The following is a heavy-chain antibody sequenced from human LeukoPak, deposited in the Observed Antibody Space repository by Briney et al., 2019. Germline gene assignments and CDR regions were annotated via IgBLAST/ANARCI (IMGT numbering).Heavy chain of an antibody. Sequence: PGGSLRLSCAASGFSISNSAMSWVRQAPGKGLEWVSLIVASSGSTFYADSVKGRFTISRDSSKNTLYLQMNSLRAEDMAVYYCATRVYDYIEMGYFDYWGQGTLVTVSS. CDR2: IVASSGST. CDR1: GFSISNSA. V-gene: IGHV3-23*01. J-gene: IGHJ4*02. CDR3: ATRVYDYIEMGYFDY. D-gene: IGHD5/OR15-5a*01.